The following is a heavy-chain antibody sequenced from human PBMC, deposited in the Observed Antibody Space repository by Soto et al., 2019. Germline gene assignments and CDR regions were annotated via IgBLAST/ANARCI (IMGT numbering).Heavy chain of an antibody. CDR2: ISYDGSNK. D-gene: IGHD3-10*01. Sequence: QVQLVESGGGVVQPGRSLRLSCAASGFTFSSYGMHWVRQAPGKGLEWVAVISYDGSNKYYADSVNGRFTISRDNSKNTLYLQMNSLRAEDTAVYYCAKGGVTMVRGVITTSLDYWGQGTLVTVSS. CDR3: AKGGVTMVRGVITTSLDY. J-gene: IGHJ4*02. CDR1: GFTFSSYG. V-gene: IGHV3-30*18.